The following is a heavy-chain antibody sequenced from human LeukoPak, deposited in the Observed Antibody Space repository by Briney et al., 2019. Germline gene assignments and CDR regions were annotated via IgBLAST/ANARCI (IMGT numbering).Heavy chain of an antibody. CDR3: ASQLGGTTFH. V-gene: IGHV4-59*01. D-gene: IGHD1-1*01. J-gene: IGHJ4*02. Sequence: PSETLSLTCTVSGVSINTYYWSWIRQPPGEGLEWIGYVYYSGVANYNPSLKSRVSISLDTSKNQFSLKLNSVTAADTAVYYCASQLGGTTFHWGQGTLVTVSS. CDR1: GVSINTYY. CDR2: VYYSGVA.